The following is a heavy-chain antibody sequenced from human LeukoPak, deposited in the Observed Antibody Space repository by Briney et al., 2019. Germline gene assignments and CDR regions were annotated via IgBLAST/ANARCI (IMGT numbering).Heavy chain of an antibody. CDR1: GFTLSTYS. CDR2: ISSSSSYI. Sequence: PGGSLRLSCAASGFTLSTYSMNWVRQAPGKGLEWVSSISSSSSYIYYADSVKGRFTISRDNAKNSLYLQMNSLRVEDTAVYYCARDQGYCSSTSCYAHYFDFWGQGTLVTVSS. CDR3: ARDQGYCSSTSCYAHYFDF. D-gene: IGHD2-2*01. V-gene: IGHV3-21*01. J-gene: IGHJ4*02.